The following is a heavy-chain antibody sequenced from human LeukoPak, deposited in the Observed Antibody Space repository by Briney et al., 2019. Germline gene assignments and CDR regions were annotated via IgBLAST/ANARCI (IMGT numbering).Heavy chain of an antibody. CDR3: ARGGYCNGGSCFNRYYFDY. J-gene: IGHJ4*02. V-gene: IGHV5-51*01. CDR1: GYSFTNYW. Sequence: PGESLKISCEGSGYSFTNYWIAWVRQMPGKGLEWMGLIYPGDSNSRYSPSFLGQVTISADKSISTAYLQWSSLKASDTAIYYCARGGYCNGGSCFNRYYFDYWGQGTLVTVSS. D-gene: IGHD2-15*01. CDR2: IYPGDSNS.